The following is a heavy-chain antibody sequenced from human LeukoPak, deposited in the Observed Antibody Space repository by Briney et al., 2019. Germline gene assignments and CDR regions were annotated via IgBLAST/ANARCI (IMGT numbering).Heavy chain of an antibody. CDR3: AREDDWNYEDY. D-gene: IGHD1-7*01. Sequence: QPGRSLRLSCAASGFTFDDYAMHWVRQAPGKGLEWVSGISWSSGSVGYADSVKGRFTISRDNAKNSLYLQMNSLRAEDTAIYYCAREDDWNYEDYWGQGTLVTVSS. CDR1: GFTFDDYA. J-gene: IGHJ4*02. V-gene: IGHV3-9*01. CDR2: ISWSSGSV.